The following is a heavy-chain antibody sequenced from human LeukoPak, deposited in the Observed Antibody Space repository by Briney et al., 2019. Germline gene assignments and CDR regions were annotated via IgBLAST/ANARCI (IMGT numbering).Heavy chain of an antibody. CDR3: ALRHGYSYGPAGYFDY. D-gene: IGHD5-18*01. V-gene: IGHV3-23*01. J-gene: IGHJ4*02. Sequence: GGSPRLPCAASGFTFSSYAMSWVRQAPGKGLEWVSAISGSGGSTYYADSVKGRFTISRDNSKNTLYLQMNSLRAEDTAVYYCALRHGYSYGPAGYFDYWGQGTLVTVSS. CDR2: ISGSGGST. CDR1: GFTFSSYA.